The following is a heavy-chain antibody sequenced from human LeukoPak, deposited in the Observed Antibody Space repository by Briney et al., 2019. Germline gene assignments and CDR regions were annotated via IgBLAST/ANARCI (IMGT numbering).Heavy chain of an antibody. D-gene: IGHD4-11*01. CDR3: ARWMATVTTPDY. CDR2: IKPNSGGT. Sequence: SAKVSCKASGYTFNGFYLHWVRQAPGQGLEWMGWIKPNSGGTNYAQKFQGRVTLTRDTSISTAYMELSRLRSDDTAVYYCARWMATVTTPDYWGQGTLVTVSS. CDR1: GYTFNGFY. V-gene: IGHV1-2*02. J-gene: IGHJ4*02.